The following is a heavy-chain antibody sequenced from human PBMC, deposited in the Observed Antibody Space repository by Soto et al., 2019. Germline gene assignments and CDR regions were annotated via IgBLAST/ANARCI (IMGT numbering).Heavy chain of an antibody. CDR3: ARVLWRYDFWSGYSRHSEYNWFDP. CDR1: GGSISSGGYY. Sequence: PSETLSLTCTVSGGSISSGGYYWSWIRQHPGKGLEWIGYIYYSGSTYYNPSLKSRVTISVDTSKNQFSLKLSSVTAADTAVYYCARVLWRYDFWSGYSRHSEYNWFDPWGQGTLVTVSS. J-gene: IGHJ5*02. CDR2: IYYSGST. D-gene: IGHD3-3*01. V-gene: IGHV4-31*03.